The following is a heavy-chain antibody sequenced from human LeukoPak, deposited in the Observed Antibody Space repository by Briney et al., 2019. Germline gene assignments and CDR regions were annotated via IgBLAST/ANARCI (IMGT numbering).Heavy chain of an antibody. V-gene: IGHV3-23*01. Sequence: PGGSLRLSCAASGFTFSSYGMSWVRQAPGKGLEWVSAISGSGGSTYYADSVKGRFTISRDNSKNTLYLQMNSLRAEDTAVYYCANSPSPRGSGVFDYWGQGTLVTVSS. CDR2: ISGSGGST. J-gene: IGHJ4*02. CDR1: GFTFSSYG. CDR3: ANSPSPRGSGVFDY. D-gene: IGHD3-10*01.